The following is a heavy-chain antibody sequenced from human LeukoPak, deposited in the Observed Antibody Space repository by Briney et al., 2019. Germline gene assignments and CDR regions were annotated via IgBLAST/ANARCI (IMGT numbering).Heavy chain of an antibody. CDR1: GASIRDYY. CDR3: VKDYYYYDSNGYYVNDGFHT. D-gene: IGHD3-22*01. Sequence: SETLTLTCSVSGASIRDYYWNWIRQPAGKGLEWIGRFYTSGSTNYNPSLRGRATMSVDTSKNQLSLKVTSVTAADTAVYYCVKDYYYYDSNGYYVNDGFHTWGQGTMVIVSP. V-gene: IGHV4-4*07. J-gene: IGHJ3*02. CDR2: FYTSGST.